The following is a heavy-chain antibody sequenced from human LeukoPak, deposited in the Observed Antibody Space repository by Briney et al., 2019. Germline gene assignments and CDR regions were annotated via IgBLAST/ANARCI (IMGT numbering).Heavy chain of an antibody. CDR2: IYTSGST. CDR1: GGSISSYY. J-gene: IGHJ4*02. V-gene: IGHV4-4*07. CDR3: ARGAYYYGSGRDYFDY. D-gene: IGHD3-10*01. Sequence: SETLSLTCTVSGGSISSYYWSWIRQPAGKGLEWIGPIYTSGSTNYNPSLKSRVTMSVDTSKNQFSLKLSSVTAADTAVYYCARGAYYYGSGRDYFDYWGQGTLVTVSS.